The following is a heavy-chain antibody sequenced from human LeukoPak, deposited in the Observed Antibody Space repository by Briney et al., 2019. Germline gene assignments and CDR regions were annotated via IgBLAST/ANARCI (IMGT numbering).Heavy chain of an antibody. J-gene: IGHJ4*02. V-gene: IGHV3-49*04. CDR2: IRSKAYGGTT. CDR3: TREVVAAAGALDY. D-gene: IGHD6-13*01. Sequence: GGSLRLSCTASGFTFGDYAMSWVRQAPGEGLEWVGFIRSKAYGGTTEYAASVKGRFTISRDDSKSIAYLQMNSLKTEDTAVYYCTREVVAAAGALDYWGQGTLVTVSS. CDR1: GFTFGDYA.